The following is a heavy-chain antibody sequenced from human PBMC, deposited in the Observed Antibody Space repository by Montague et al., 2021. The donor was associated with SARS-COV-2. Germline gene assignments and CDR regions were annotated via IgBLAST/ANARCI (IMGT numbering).Heavy chain of an antibody. J-gene: IGHJ4*02. Sequence: PALVKPTQTLTLTCTFSGFSLNTSGVGVTWVRQPPGKALEWLAFIYWNDYKHYSPSVKSRITITKDTSKNQVVLIMTNMDPVGTGTYYCAHDYVGNRGFEFWGQGTLVTVSS. V-gene: IGHV2-5*01. CDR3: AHDYVGNRGFEF. CDR1: GFSLNTSGVG. D-gene: IGHD4-17*01. CDR2: IYWNDYK.